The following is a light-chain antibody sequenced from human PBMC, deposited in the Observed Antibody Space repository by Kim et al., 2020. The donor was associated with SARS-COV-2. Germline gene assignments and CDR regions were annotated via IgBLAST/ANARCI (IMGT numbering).Light chain of an antibody. CDR3: QQYNNWPPEYT. J-gene: IGKJ2*01. CDR1: QSVNSN. V-gene: IGKV3-15*01. CDR2: AAS. Sequence: SPGERATLSSRASQSVNSNLAWYQQKPGQAPRLLIDAASTRATGIPARFSGSGSGTEFTLTISSLQSEDFAVYYCQQYNNWPPEYTFGQGTKLEI.